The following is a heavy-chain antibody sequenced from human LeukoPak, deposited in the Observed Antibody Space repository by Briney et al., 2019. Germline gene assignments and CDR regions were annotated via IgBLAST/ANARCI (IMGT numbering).Heavy chain of an antibody. D-gene: IGHD3-10*01. CDR2: ISSSSSYI. CDR3: ARDLSDYSYGGHVG. V-gene: IGHV3-21*01. CDR1: GFTFSSYA. Sequence: GGSLRLSCAASGFTFSSYAMHWVRQAPGKGLEWVSSISSSSSYIYYADSVKGRFTISRDNAKNSLCLQMNSLRAEDTAVYYCARDLSDYSYGGHVGWGQGTLVTVSS. J-gene: IGHJ4*02.